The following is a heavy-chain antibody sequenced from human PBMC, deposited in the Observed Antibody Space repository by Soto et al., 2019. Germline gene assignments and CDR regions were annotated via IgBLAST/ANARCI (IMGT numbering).Heavy chain of an antibody. D-gene: IGHD3-3*01. Sequence: GASVKPTSKASGYTLTSKGISWVRQAPEQGLEWMGWISAYNGNTNYAQKLQGRVTMTTDTSTSTAYMELRSLRSVDTAVYYCARVRSGRLYYNICSGRLGYWGQRTLVTVSS. CDR3: ARVRSGRLYYNICSGRLGY. CDR2: ISAYNGNT. CDR1: GYTLTSKG. J-gene: IGHJ4*02. V-gene: IGHV1-18*01.